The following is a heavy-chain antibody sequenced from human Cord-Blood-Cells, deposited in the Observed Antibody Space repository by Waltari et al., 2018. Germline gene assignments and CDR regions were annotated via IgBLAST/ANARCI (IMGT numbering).Heavy chain of an antibody. Sequence: QVQLVESGGGVVQPGRSLRLSCAASGFTFSSYGMHWVRQAPGKGLEWVAVIWYDGSNKYYADSGKGLFTISRDNSKNTLYLQMNSLRAEDTAVYYCARWYNWNYGPQRGMDVWGQGTTVTVSS. CDR2: IWYDGSNK. V-gene: IGHV3-33*01. J-gene: IGHJ6*02. D-gene: IGHD1-7*01. CDR3: ARWYNWNYGPQRGMDV. CDR1: GFTFSSYG.